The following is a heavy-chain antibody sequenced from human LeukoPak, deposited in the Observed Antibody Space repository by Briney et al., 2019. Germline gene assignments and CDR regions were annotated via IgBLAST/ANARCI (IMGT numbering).Heavy chain of an antibody. Sequence: GGSLRLSCAASGFAFSSYAMSWVRQAPGKGLEWVSAISGSGGSTYYADSVKGRFTISRDNSKNTLYLQMNSLRAEDTAVYYFAKDAIGTPLCYWGQGNLVTVSS. J-gene: IGHJ4*02. V-gene: IGHV3-23*01. CDR1: GFAFSSYA. D-gene: IGHD1-1*01. CDR3: AKDAIGTPLCY. CDR2: ISGSGGST.